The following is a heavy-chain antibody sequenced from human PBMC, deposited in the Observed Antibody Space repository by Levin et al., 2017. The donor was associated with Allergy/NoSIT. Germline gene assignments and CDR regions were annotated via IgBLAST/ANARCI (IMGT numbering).Heavy chain of an antibody. V-gene: IGHV3-53*01. CDR3: ARDGLSSGWQMHY. D-gene: IGHD6-19*01. J-gene: IGHJ4*02. Sequence: GGSLRLSCVASGSISSNYMTWVRQAPGKGLEWVAVIYSGGSTFYADSVKGRFTISRDGSKNTLYLQMNSLRPEDTAVYYCARDGLSSGWQMHYWGQGTLVTVSA. CDR2: IYSGGST. CDR1: GSISSNY.